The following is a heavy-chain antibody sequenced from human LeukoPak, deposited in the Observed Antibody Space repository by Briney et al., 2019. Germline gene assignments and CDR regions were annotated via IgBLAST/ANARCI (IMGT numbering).Heavy chain of an antibody. CDR2: IYYSGST. CDR3: ARDIGVTTTLDAFDI. CDR1: GGSISSYY. Sequence: SETLSLTCTVSGGSISSYYRSWIRQPSGKGLEWIGYIYYSGSTNYNPSLKSRVTISVDTSKNQFSLKLSSVTAADTAVYYCARDIGVTTTLDAFDIWGQGTMVTVSS. V-gene: IGHV4-59*01. J-gene: IGHJ3*02. D-gene: IGHD1-1*01.